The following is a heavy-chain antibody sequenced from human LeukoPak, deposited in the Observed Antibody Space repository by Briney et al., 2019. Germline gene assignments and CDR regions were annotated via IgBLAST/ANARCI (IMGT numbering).Heavy chain of an antibody. D-gene: IGHD4-23*01. CDR3: ARNSRVASTSGLNY. CDR2: INPNSGGT. V-gene: IGHV1-2*02. Sequence: ASVKVSCKASGYTFTGCYMHWVRQAPGQGLEWMGWINPNSGGTNYAQKFQGRVTMTRDTSISTAYMELSRLRSDDTAVYYCARNSRVASTSGLNYWGQGTLVTVSS. CDR1: GYTFTGCY. J-gene: IGHJ4*02.